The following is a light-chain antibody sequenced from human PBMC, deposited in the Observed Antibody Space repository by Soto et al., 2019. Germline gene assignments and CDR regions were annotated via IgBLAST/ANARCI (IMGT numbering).Light chain of an antibody. CDR1: QGISNY. Sequence: DIQMTQSPSSLSASVGDRVTITCRASQGISNYLAWYQQKPGKVPKLLIYAASTLQSGVPSRFSGIGSGTDFTLTISSLQPEDVATYYCQKYNSAPLFGGGTKVEIK. CDR2: AAS. J-gene: IGKJ4*01. V-gene: IGKV1-27*01. CDR3: QKYNSAPL.